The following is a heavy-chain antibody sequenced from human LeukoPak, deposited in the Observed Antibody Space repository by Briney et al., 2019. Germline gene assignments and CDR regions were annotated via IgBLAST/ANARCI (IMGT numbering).Heavy chain of an antibody. V-gene: IGHV3-30*18. CDR3: AKDEVVVVPAATHYYYYYMDV. CDR1: GFTFSKYG. CDR2: ISFDAKVT. Sequence: GGSLRLSCAGSGFTFSKYGMHWVRQAPGKGLEWMAVISFDAKVTHYADSVKGRFTISRDNSKNTLFLQMNSLRAEDTAVYYCAKDEVVVVPAATHYYYYYMDVWGKGTTVTVSS. J-gene: IGHJ6*03. D-gene: IGHD2-2*01.